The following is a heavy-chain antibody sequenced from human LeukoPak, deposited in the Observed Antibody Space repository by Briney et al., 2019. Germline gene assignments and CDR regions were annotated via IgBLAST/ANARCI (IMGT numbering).Heavy chain of an antibody. J-gene: IGHJ4*02. CDR1: GFTFSSYA. Sequence: PGRSLRLSCAASGFTFSSYAISWVRQAPGQGLEWMGRIIPILGIANYAQKFQGRVTITADKSTSTAYMELSSLRSEDTAVYYCARNLRAYYYDSSGSFDYWGQGTLVTVSS. D-gene: IGHD3-22*01. CDR3: ARNLRAYYYDSSGSFDY. CDR2: IIPILGIA. V-gene: IGHV1-69*04.